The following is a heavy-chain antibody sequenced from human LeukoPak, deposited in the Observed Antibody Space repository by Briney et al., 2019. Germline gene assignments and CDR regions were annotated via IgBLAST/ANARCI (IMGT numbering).Heavy chain of an antibody. Sequence: SVKVSCKASGYTFTSYGISWVRQAPGQGLEWMGGIIPIFGTANYAQKFQGRVTITTDESTSTAYMELSSLRSEDTAVYYCARVGYYDSSGYSDYWGQGTLVTVSS. CDR3: ARVGYYDSSGYSDY. CDR1: GYTFTSYG. CDR2: IIPIFGTA. D-gene: IGHD3-22*01. V-gene: IGHV1-69*05. J-gene: IGHJ4*02.